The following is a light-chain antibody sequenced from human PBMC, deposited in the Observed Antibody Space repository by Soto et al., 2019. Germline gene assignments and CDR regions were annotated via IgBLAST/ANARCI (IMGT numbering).Light chain of an antibody. V-gene: IGLV1-44*01. Sequence: QSVLTQPPSASGTPGQRVSISCSGSSSNIGTNFVDWYQQLPGTAPKLLIYSNNQRPSGVPARFSGSKSGTSASLAISGLQSEDEADYYCAAWDDSLIAYVFGSGIQLTVL. CDR1: SSNIGTNF. CDR3: AAWDDSLIAYV. CDR2: SNN. J-gene: IGLJ1*01.